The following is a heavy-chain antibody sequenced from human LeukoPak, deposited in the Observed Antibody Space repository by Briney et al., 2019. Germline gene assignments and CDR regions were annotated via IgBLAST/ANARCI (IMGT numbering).Heavy chain of an antibody. CDR2: INPNSGGT. Sequence: ASVKVSCKASGYTFTGYYMHWVRQAPGQGLEWMGWINPNSGGTNYAQKFQGRVTMTRDTSISTAYMELSRLRSDDTAVYYCATPGSAAAAGFDYWGQGTLVTVSS. J-gene: IGHJ4*02. V-gene: IGHV1-2*02. CDR3: ATPGSAAAAGFDY. CDR1: GYTFTGYY. D-gene: IGHD6-13*01.